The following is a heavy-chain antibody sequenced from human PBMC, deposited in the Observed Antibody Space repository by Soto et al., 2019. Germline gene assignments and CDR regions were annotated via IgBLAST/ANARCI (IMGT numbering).Heavy chain of an antibody. CDR3: VRWSYLDY. J-gene: IGHJ4*02. CDR2: ISGSDGKT. Sequence: DVQLWESGGGLVQPGGSLRLSCVASGFSFGSYALTWVRQAPGKGLEWVSTISGSDGKTFYADAVKGRFSISRDISQSTLYLQMNSLRADDTAIYYCVRWSYLDYWGQGTRVTVSS. V-gene: IGHV3-23*01. D-gene: IGHD3-3*01. CDR1: GFSFGSYA.